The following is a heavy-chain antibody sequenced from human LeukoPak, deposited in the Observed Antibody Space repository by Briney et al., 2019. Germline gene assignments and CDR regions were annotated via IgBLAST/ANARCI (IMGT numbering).Heavy chain of an antibody. CDR1: GFAFSRYA. V-gene: IGHV3-64*01. J-gene: IGHJ4*01. CDR3: ASSYFYDSTSYYPFDY. CDR2: ISSNGGST. D-gene: IGHD3-22*01. Sequence: QPGRSLRLFCAASGFAFSRYAMHWIRQAPGKGLEFVSVISSNGGSTYYASSVKGRFTISRDNSKNTVYLQMGSLKPEDMAVYFCASSYFYDSTSYYPFDYWGPETLVTVSS.